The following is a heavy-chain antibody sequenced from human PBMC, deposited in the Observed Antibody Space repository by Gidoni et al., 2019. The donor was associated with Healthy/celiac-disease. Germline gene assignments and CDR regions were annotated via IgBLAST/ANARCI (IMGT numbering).Heavy chain of an antibody. CDR2: IWYDGSNK. D-gene: IGHD3-10*01. V-gene: IGHV3-33*01. CDR3: ARGGEVAGRAAFYYYGMDV. CDR1: GFTFSSYG. Sequence: QVQLVESGGGVVQPGRSLRLSCAAAGFTFSSYGMHGVRQAPGKGLGWVAVIWYDGSNKYYADSVKGRFTISRDNSKNTLYLQMNSLRAEDTAVYYCARGGEVAGRAAFYYYGMDVWGQGTTVTVSS. J-gene: IGHJ6*02.